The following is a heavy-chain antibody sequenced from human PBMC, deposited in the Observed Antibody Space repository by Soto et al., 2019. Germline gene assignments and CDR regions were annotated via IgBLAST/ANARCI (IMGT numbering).Heavy chain of an antibody. Sequence: PSETLSLTCTVSGGSVSSGSYYWSWIRQPPGKGLEWIGYIYYSGSTNYNPSLKSRVTISVDTTRNQFSPKLSSVTAADTAVYYCASGDGAAGYYYYYGMDVWGQGTTVTVSS. CDR3: ASGDGAAGYYYYYGMDV. D-gene: IGHD6-13*01. V-gene: IGHV4-61*01. CDR2: IYYSGST. J-gene: IGHJ6*02. CDR1: GGSVSSGSYY.